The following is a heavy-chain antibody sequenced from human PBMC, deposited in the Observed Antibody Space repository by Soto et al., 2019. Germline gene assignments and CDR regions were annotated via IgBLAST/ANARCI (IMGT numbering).Heavy chain of an antibody. Sequence: LRLSCAASGFTFSSYGIHWVRQAPGKGLEWVAVISYDGSNKYYADSVKGRFTISRDNSKNTLYLQMNSLRAEDTAVYYCAKGEYYYDSSGLFYWGQGTLVTVSS. J-gene: IGHJ4*02. CDR1: GFTFSSYG. CDR2: ISYDGSNK. CDR3: AKGEYYYDSSGLFY. V-gene: IGHV3-30*18. D-gene: IGHD3-22*01.